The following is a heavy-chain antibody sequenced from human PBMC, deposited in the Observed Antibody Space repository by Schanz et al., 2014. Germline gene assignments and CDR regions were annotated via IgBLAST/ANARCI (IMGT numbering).Heavy chain of an antibody. V-gene: IGHV3-53*01. J-gene: IGHJ3*01. CDR2: MYINSGST. CDR3: ARDGGRDGYNLAFDV. D-gene: IGHD5-12*01. CDR1: GFTVNTNY. Sequence: EVQVVESGGGLVQPGGSLRLSCAVSGFTVNTNYMSWVRQAPGKGLEWISSMYINSGSTQYADSVKGRFIISRDSSKNTLFLQMNSLRAEDTAVYFCARDGGRDGYNLAFDVWGQGTLVTVS.